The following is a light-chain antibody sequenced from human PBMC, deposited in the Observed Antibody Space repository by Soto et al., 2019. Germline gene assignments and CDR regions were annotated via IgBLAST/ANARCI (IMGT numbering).Light chain of an antibody. CDR1: QTLSSSS. J-gene: IGKJ4*01. CDR3: QQYGTSPLT. CDR2: DAS. V-gene: IGKV3D-20*01. Sequence: EMCLTRSPATLSLSPGESATLSCGASQTLSSSSLAWYQQKPGLAPRLLIYDASNRATGIPDRFSGSGSGPEFTLTISRLEPEDFAMYSCQQYGTSPLTFGGGTKVDIK.